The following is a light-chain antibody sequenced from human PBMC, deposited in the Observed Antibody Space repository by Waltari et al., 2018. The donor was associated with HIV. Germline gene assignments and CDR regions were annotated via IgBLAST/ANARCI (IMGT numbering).Light chain of an antibody. J-gene: IGKJ4*01. V-gene: IGKV3-20*01. CDR1: QTVDRNY. Sequence: EIVLMQSPGTLSLSPGERATLSCRASQTVDRNYLTSYPKKPRQGPSLLVLGASRRATGIPDRFSGSGSGTDFTLTISRLEPEDFAVYYCQQYEHTWVTFGGGTKVEIK. CDR2: GAS. CDR3: QQYEHTWVT.